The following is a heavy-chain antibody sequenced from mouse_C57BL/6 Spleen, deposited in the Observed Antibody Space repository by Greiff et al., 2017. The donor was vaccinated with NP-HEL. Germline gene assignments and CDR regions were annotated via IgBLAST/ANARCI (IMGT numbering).Heavy chain of an antibody. V-gene: IGHV1-50*01. CDR2: IDPSDSYT. CDR1: GYTFTSYW. J-gene: IGHJ4*01. CDR3: ARQDYYGSSPYAMDY. D-gene: IGHD1-1*01. Sequence: VQLQQPGAELVKPGASVKLSCKASGYTFTSYWMQWVKQRPGQGLEWIGEIDPSDSYTNYNQKFKGKATLTVDTSSSTAYMQLSSLTSDDSAVYYCARQDYYGSSPYAMDYWGQGTSVTVSS.